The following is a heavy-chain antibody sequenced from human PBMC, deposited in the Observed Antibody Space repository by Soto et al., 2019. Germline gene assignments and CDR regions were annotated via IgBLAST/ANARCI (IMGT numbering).Heavy chain of an antibody. Sequence: VASVKVSCKASGGTFSNYAIGWARQAPGQGLEWMGGIIPVFGIANYAQKFQGRVTITADGSTTTAYMELNTLRSDDTAVYYCARQGLRDCGSKRCYANYFDYWGQGTLVTVSS. CDR3: ARQGLRDCGSKRCYANYFDY. CDR2: IIPVFGIA. D-gene: IGHD2-2*01. V-gene: IGHV1-69*13. CDR1: GGTFSNYA. J-gene: IGHJ4*02.